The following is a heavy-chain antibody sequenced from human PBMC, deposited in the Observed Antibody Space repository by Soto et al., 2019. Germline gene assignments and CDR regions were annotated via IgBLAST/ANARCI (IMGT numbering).Heavy chain of an antibody. V-gene: IGHV3-23*01. Sequence: PGGSLRLSCAASGFTFSSYAMSWVRQAPGKGLEWVSAISGSGGSTYYADSVKGRFTISGDNSKNTLYLQMNSLRAEDTAVYYCAKDPYSGGTTFYYYYYMDVWGKGTTVTVSS. D-gene: IGHD1-7*01. CDR1: GFTFSSYA. CDR2: ISGSGGST. CDR3: AKDPYSGGTTFYYYYYMDV. J-gene: IGHJ6*03.